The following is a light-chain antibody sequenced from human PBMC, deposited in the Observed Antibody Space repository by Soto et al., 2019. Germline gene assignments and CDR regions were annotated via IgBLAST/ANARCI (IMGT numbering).Light chain of an antibody. J-gene: IGKJ4*01. CDR1: QDISTR. V-gene: IGKV1D-12*01. CDR3: QQGNSFPLT. Sequence: DIQMTQSPSSVSASVGDRVTITCRASQDISTRLAWYQQKPGKAPNLLIYAASSLQSGVPSRFSGSGSGTDFTLTISSLQPEDFATYYCQQGNSFPLTFGGGTKVEIK. CDR2: AAS.